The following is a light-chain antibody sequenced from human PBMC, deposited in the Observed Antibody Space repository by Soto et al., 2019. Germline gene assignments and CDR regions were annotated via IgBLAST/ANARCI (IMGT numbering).Light chain of an antibody. CDR1: RSNIGSNT. J-gene: IGLJ1*01. CDR2: SNN. V-gene: IGLV1-44*01. Sequence: QSVLTQPPSASGTPGPRGTISFFGSRSNIGSNTVNWYQQLPGTAPKPLIYSNNQRPSGVPDRFSGSKSGTSASLAISGLQSEDEADYYCAAWDDSLNGYVFGTGTKVTVL. CDR3: AAWDDSLNGYV.